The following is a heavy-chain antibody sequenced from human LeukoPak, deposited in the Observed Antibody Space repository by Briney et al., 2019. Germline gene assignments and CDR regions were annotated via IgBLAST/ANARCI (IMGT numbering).Heavy chain of an antibody. Sequence: SETLSPTCALYGGSPSVYYWSWIRHPPGKGMEWDGEINHSVSTNYNPSLKSRVTISVDTSKNQFSLKLSSVTAADTAVYYCARGIGAGLLWFGEYRAEYFQHWGQGTLVTVSS. CDR2: INHSVST. V-gene: IGHV4-34*01. J-gene: IGHJ1*01. CDR1: GGSPSVYY. D-gene: IGHD3-10*01. CDR3: ARGIGAGLLWFGEYRAEYFQH.